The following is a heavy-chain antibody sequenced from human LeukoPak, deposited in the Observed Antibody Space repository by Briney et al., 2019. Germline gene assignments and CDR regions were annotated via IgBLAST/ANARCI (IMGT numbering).Heavy chain of an antibody. V-gene: IGHV1-18*01. CDR1: GYTFTNYG. CDR3: ASGAERYFAFDI. D-gene: IGHD2/OR15-2a*01. Sequence: ASVKVSCKASGYTFTNYGISWVRQAPGQGLEWMGWISVYNGNTNYAQKLQGRVTMSTDTSTRTAYMELRRLRSDDTAVYYCASGAERYFAFDIWGQGTMVAVSS. J-gene: IGHJ3*02. CDR2: ISVYNGNT.